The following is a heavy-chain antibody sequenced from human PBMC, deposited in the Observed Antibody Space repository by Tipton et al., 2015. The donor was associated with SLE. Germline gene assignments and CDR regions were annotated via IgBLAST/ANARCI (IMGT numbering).Heavy chain of an antibody. CDR3: ARGSPTSDWYFDL. J-gene: IGHJ2*01. CDR1: GGSTSSYY. D-gene: IGHD1-26*01. CDR2: INTSRST. Sequence: TLSLTCTVSGGSTSSYYWSWIRQPAEKGLEWIGRINTSRSTDCNPSLKSRVTMSVDTSKNQFSLKLSSVTAADTAVYYCARGSPTSDWYFDLWGRGTLVTVSS. V-gene: IGHV4-4*07.